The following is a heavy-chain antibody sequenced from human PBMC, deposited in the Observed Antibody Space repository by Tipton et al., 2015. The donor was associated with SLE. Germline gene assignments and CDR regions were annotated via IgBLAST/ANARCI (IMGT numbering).Heavy chain of an antibody. CDR3: ARAPGVRVFDY. CDR2: IYYSGST. CDR1: GGSIGSSSYY. V-gene: IGHV4-61*05. D-gene: IGHD3-10*01. J-gene: IGHJ4*02. Sequence: LRLSCTVSGGSIGSSSYYWGWIRQPPGKKLEWIGTIYYSGSTNYNPSLKSRVTISVDTSKNQFSLKLSSVTAADTAAYYCARAPGVRVFDYWGQGTLVTVSS.